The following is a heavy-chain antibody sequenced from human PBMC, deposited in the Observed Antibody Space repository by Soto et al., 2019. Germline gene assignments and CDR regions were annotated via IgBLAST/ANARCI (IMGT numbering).Heavy chain of an antibody. CDR3: ARVGYGDYDR. CDR1: GGSIRESGLY. D-gene: IGHD4-17*01. V-gene: IGHV4-39*01. Sequence: SETLSLTCTVSGGSIRESGLYWGWIRQSPGKGLEWIGSIFFSGRTHYNPSLKSRVSISIDTSKNQFSLNLISVTAADTAVYYCARVGYGDYDRWGQGTLVTVSS. J-gene: IGHJ5*02. CDR2: IFFSGRT.